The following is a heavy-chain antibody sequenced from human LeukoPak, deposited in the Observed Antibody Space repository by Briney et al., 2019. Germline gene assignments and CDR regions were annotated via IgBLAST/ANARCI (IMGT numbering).Heavy chain of an antibody. CDR2: ISGSGDST. J-gene: IGHJ1*01. CDR3: TTDPGWLYFQQ. Sequence: TGGSLRLSCAASGFTFSSYAMSWVRQAPGKGLEWVSAISGSGDSTYYADSVKGRFTISRDNSKNTLYLQMSGLRAEDTAVYYCTTDPGWLYFQQWGQGTLVTVSS. V-gene: IGHV3-23*01. D-gene: IGHD2-15*01. CDR1: GFTFSSYA.